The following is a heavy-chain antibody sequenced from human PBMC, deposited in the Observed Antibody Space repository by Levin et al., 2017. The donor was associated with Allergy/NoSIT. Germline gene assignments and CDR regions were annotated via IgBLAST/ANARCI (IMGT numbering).Heavy chain of an antibody. CDR1: GDSVSSNSAA. Sequence: SETLSLTCAISGDSVSSNSAAWNWIRQSPSRGLEWLGRTYYRSKWYNDYAVSVKSRITINPDTSKNQFSLQLNSVTPEDTAVYYCAREDIVVVVAATPIDYWGQGTLVTVSS. D-gene: IGHD2-15*01. CDR2: TYYRSKWYN. V-gene: IGHV6-1*01. J-gene: IGHJ4*02. CDR3: AREDIVVVVAATPIDY.